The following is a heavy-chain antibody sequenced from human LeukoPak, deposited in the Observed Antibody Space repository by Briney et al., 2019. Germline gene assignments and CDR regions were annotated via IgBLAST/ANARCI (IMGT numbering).Heavy chain of an antibody. V-gene: IGHV1-3*01. J-gene: IGHJ4*02. CDR2: INAGNGNT. D-gene: IGHD6-13*01. CDR3: ARVRQQLVPDY. CDR1: GDTFTSYA. Sequence: ASVMVSCKASGDTFTSYAMHWVRQALGERLEWMGWINAGNGNTKYSQKFQGRVTITRDTSASTAYMELSSLRSEDTAVYYCARVRQQLVPDYWGQGTLVTVSS.